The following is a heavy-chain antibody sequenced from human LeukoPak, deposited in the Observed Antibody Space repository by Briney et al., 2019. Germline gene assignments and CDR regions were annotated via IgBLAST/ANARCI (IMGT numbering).Heavy chain of an antibody. CDR3: ARHPSAVAGKTFDC. J-gene: IGHJ4*02. Sequence: SETLSLTCTVTGGSISSYYWSWIRQPPGKGLEWIGYIYYSGSTNYNPSLKSRVTISVDTSKNQFSLKPSSVTAADTAVYYCARHPSAVAGKTFDCWGQGTLVTVSS. CDR2: IYYSGST. V-gene: IGHV4-59*08. CDR1: GGSISSYY. D-gene: IGHD6-19*01.